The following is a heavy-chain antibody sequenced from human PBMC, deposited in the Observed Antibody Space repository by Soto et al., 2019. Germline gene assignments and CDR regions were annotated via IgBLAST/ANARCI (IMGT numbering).Heavy chain of an antibody. V-gene: IGHV1-18*01. CDR1: GYTFTTYG. CDR2: INGYNGNT. Sequence: QVQLVQSGAEVKKPGASVKVSCKASGYTFTTYGISWVRQAPGQGLEWMGWINGYNGNTNYAQKLTGRVTMTTDTDTSTAYMELSSLRTDDTAVYSCARDSVAGTYFDYWGQGTLVTVSS. CDR3: ARDSVAGTYFDY. D-gene: IGHD6-19*01. J-gene: IGHJ4*02.